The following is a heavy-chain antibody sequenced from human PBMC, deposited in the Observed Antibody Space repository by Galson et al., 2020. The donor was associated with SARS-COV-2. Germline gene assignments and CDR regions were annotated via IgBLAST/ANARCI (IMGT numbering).Heavy chain of an antibody. V-gene: IGHV3-7*03. CDR1: GFTFNNYW. CDR2: IKQDGNEK. J-gene: IGHJ4*02. D-gene: IGHD6-13*01. CDR3: ARVGSSSWFFDY. Sequence: GESLRLSCAASGFTFNNYWMSWVRQAPGKGLDWVANIKQDGNEKYYADSVKGRFTISRDNAKNSLYLQMNSLRAEDTAVYYCARVGSSSWFFDYWGQGTLVTVSS.